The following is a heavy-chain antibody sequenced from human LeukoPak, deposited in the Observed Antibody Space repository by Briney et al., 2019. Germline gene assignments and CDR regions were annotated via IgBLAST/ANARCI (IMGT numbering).Heavy chain of an antibody. Sequence: SETLSLTCTVSGGSISSDIYYWSWIRQPAGKGLEWIGRIYTSGSTNYNPSLKSRVTISVDTSKNQFSLKLSSVTTAGTAVYYCARGGRDCSSTTCSAEYYFDYWGRGNLVTVSS. D-gene: IGHD2-2*01. J-gene: IGHJ4*02. CDR1: GGSISSDIYY. CDR3: ARGGRDCSSTTCSAEYYFDY. CDR2: IYTSGST. V-gene: IGHV4-61*02.